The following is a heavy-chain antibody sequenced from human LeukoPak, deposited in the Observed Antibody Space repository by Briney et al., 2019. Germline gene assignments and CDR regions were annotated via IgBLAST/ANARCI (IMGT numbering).Heavy chain of an antibody. CDR3: ASEPRITTGYYYGMDV. CDR2: INHSGST. J-gene: IGHJ6*02. D-gene: IGHD3-3*01. V-gene: IGHV4-34*01. Sequence: SETLSLTCAVYGGSFSGYYWSWIRQPPGKGLEWIGEINHSGSTNYNPSLKSRVTISVDTSKNQFSLKLSSVTAADTAVHYCASEPRITTGYYYGMDVWGQGTTVTVSS. CDR1: GGSFSGYY.